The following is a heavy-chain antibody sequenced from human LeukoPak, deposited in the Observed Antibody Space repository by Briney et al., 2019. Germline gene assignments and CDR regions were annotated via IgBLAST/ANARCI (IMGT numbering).Heavy chain of an antibody. CDR2: ISWDGGST. V-gene: IGHV3-43D*04. CDR1: GFTFDDYA. D-gene: IGHD5-12*01. J-gene: IGHJ6*04. Sequence: GGSLRLSCAASGFTFDDYAMHWVRQAPGKGLEWVSLISWDGGSTYYADFVKGRFTISRDNSRNTLYLQMNSLGAEDTALYYCAKDKEYSGFGPILSGYYYGMDVWGKGTTVTVSS. CDR3: AKDKEYSGFGPILSGYYYGMDV.